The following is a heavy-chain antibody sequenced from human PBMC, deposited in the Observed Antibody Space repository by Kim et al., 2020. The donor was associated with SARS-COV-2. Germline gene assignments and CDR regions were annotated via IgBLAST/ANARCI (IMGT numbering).Heavy chain of an antibody. CDR1: GFTFSNAW. V-gene: IGHV3-15*01. CDR3: TTEGVYYDSSGYSWWFDP. D-gene: IGHD3-22*01. Sequence: GGSLRLSCAASGFTFSNAWMSWVRQAPGKGLEWVGRIKSKTDGGTTDYAAPVKGRFTISRDDSKNTLYLQMNSLKTEDTAVYYCTTEGVYYDSSGYSWWFDPWGQGTLVTVSS. J-gene: IGHJ5*02. CDR2: IKSKTDGGTT.